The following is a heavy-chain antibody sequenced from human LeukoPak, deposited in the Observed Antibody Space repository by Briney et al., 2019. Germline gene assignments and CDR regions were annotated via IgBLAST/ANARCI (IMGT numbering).Heavy chain of an antibody. CDR2: ISYGGSNK. CDR1: GFTFSSYG. D-gene: IGHD2-2*01. Sequence: GGSLRLSCAASGFTFSSYGMHWVRQAPGKGLEWVAVISYGGSNKYYADSVKGRFTISRDNSKNTLYLQMNSLRAEDTAVYYCAKEGARGDIVVVPAAIGDWGQGTLVTVSS. CDR3: AKEGARGDIVVVPAAIGD. J-gene: IGHJ4*02. V-gene: IGHV3-30*18.